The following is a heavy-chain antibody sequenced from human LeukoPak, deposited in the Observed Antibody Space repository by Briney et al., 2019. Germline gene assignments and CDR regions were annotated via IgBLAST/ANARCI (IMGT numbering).Heavy chain of an antibody. V-gene: IGHV3-74*01. D-gene: IGHD3-22*01. CDR3: VRDFYESSGPYYFGY. J-gene: IGHJ4*02. CDR2: INSDGGVT. Sequence: GGSLRLSCAASGFTFRTHWMHWVRQAPVKGLVWVSRINSDGGVTDYADSVKGRFTISRDNAKNTLFLLMSNLRAEDTAVYYCVRDFYESSGPYYFGYWGQGTLVTVSS. CDR1: GFTFRTHW.